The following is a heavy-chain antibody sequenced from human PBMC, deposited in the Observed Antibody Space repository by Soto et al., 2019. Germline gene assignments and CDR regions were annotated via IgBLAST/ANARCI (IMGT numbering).Heavy chain of an antibody. D-gene: IGHD5-18*01. CDR2: IYYSGIT. CDR1: GVSISSYY. J-gene: IGHJ5*02. CDR3: ECSVDTAMVLAP. V-gene: IGHV4-59*01. Sequence: SETLSLTCTVSGVSISSYYWSWIRQPPGKGLEWIGYIYYSGITNYNPSLKSRVTISVDTSNNQFSLKLSSVTAADTAVYYCECSVDTAMVLAPWGQGTLVTVSS.